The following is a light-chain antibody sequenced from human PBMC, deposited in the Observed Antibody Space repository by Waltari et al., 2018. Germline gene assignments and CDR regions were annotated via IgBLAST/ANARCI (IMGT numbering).Light chain of an antibody. CDR1: SSDMRGYKY. CDR2: DVD. J-gene: IGLJ2*01. V-gene: IGLV2-11*01. Sequence: QSALTQPRSVSGSPGQSVTLSCTGTSSDMRGYKYVSWYQQHPAKAPKLVIYDVDKRPSGVPDRFSGSKAGNTASLTISGLQTDDEADYYCCSYAGRYTSVFGGGTRVTVL. CDR3: CSYAGRYTSV.